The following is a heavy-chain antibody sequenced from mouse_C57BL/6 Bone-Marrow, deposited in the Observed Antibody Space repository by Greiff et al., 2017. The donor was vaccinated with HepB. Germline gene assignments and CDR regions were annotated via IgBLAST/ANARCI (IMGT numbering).Heavy chain of an antibody. CDR3: ARWGYYGSSYEDYFDY. Sequence: VQLKESVAELVRPGASVKLSCTASGFNIKNTYMHWVKQRPEQGLEWIGRIDPANGNTKYAPKFQGKATITADTSSNTAYLQLSSLTSEDTAIYYCARWGYYGSSYEDYFDYWGQGTTLTVSS. D-gene: IGHD1-1*01. J-gene: IGHJ2*01. V-gene: IGHV14-3*01. CDR1: GFNIKNTY. CDR2: IDPANGNT.